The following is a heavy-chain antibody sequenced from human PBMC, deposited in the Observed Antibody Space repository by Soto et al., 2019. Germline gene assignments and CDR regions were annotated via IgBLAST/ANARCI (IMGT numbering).Heavy chain of an antibody. CDR2: INAGNGNT. Sequence: ASVKVSCKASGYTFTSYAMHWVRQAPGQRLEWMGWINAGNGNTKYSQKFQGRVTITRDTSASTAYMELSSLRSEDTAVYCCARDQDFGVAPPSYWGQGALVTVSS. CDR1: GYTFTSYA. V-gene: IGHV1-3*01. D-gene: IGHD3-3*01. J-gene: IGHJ4*02. CDR3: ARDQDFGVAPPSY.